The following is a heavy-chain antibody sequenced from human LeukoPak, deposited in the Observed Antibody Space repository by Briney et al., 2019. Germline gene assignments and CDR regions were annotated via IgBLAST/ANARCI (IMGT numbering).Heavy chain of an antibody. CDR1: GYTFTGYY. Sequence: ASVKVSCKASGYTFTGYYMHWVRQAPGQGLEWMGWINPNSGGTNYAQKFQGRVTMTRDTSISTAYMELSRLRSDDTAVYYCARVDEDEEGAFDIWGQGTMVTVSS. D-gene: IGHD5-24*01. CDR3: ARVDEDEEGAFDI. J-gene: IGHJ3*02. V-gene: IGHV1-2*02. CDR2: INPNSGGT.